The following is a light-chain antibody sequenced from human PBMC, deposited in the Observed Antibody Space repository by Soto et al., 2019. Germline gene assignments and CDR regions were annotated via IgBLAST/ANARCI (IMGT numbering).Light chain of an antibody. J-gene: IGLJ1*01. CDR1: SSNIGAGCE. V-gene: IGLV1-40*01. CDR2: GNT. Sequence: QSVLTQPPSVSGAPGQMVTISCTGCSSNIGAGCEVHWYQHLPGKAPKLLIYGNTNRPSGVPDRFSGSKSGTSASLAITGHQAEDEADYYCQSYDSSLSASYVFGGGTKVTVL. CDR3: QSYDSSLSASYV.